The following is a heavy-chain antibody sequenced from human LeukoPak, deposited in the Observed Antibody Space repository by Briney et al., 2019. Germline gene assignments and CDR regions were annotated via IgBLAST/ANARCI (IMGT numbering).Heavy chain of an antibody. CDR1: GGSISSSSYY. Sequence: SETLSLTCTVSGGSISSSSYYWGWIRQPPGKGLEWIGSIYYSGSTYYNPSLKSRVTISVDTSKNQFSLKLSSVTAADAAVYYCARQDIVVVPAAIGFDYWGQGTLVTVSS. CDR3: ARQDIVVVPAAIGFDY. V-gene: IGHV4-39*01. CDR2: IYYSGST. J-gene: IGHJ4*02. D-gene: IGHD2-2*01.